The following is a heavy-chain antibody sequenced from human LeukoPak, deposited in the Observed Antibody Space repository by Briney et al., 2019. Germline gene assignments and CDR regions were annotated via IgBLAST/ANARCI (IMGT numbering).Heavy chain of an antibody. J-gene: IGHJ1*01. D-gene: IGHD3-22*01. CDR2: ISYDGSNK. Sequence: PGGSLRLSCAASGFTFSSYGMHWVRQAPGKGLEWVAVISYDGSNKYYADSVKGRFTISRDNSKNTLYLQMNSLRAEDTAVYYCAKVGANSGYSFQHWGQGTLVTVSS. V-gene: IGHV3-30*18. CDR3: AKVGANSGYSFQH. CDR1: GFTFSSYG.